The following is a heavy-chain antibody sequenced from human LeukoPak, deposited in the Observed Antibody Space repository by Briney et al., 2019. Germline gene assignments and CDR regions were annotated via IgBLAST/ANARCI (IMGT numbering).Heavy chain of an antibody. V-gene: IGHV3-23*01. CDR2: ISGSGSGI. CDR3: AKMYRSSWYYFDY. J-gene: IGHJ4*02. CDR1: GFTFSSYA. Sequence: PGGSLRLSCAASGFTFSSYAMSWVRQAPGKGLEWVSTISGSGSGIYYADSVKGRFTISRDNSKNTLYLQMNSLRAEDTAVYYCAKMYRSSWYYFDYGAQGTLVTVSS. D-gene: IGHD6-13*01.